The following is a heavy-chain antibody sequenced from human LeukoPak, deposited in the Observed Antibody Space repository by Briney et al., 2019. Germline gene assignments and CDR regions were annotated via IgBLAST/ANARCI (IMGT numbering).Heavy chain of an antibody. CDR1: GGSISPDY. CDR3: ARAVGIVVVVVATLDY. Sequence: SSETLSLTCTVSGGSISPDYWGWIRQPPGKGLEWIAYVYYTGTTNFNPSLKSRFSISVDTSRNQLSLRLTSVTAADTAVYYCARAVGIVVVVVATLDYWGQGTLVTVSS. CDR2: VYYTGTT. V-gene: IGHV4-59*01. D-gene: IGHD2-15*01. J-gene: IGHJ4*02.